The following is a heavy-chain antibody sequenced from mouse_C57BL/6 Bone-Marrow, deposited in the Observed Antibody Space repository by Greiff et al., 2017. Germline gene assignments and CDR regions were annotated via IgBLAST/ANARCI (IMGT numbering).Heavy chain of an antibody. CDR1: GYTFTSYG. Sequence: VQLQQSGAELARPGASVKLSCKASGYTFTSYGISWVKQRTGQGLEWIGEIYPRSGNTYYNEKFKGKATLTADTSSSTAYMELRSLTSEDSAVSFCASGGYYYCSSPWFAYWGQGPLVTVSA. CDR3: ASGGYYYCSSPWFAY. J-gene: IGHJ3*01. D-gene: IGHD1-1*01. CDR2: IYPRSGNT. V-gene: IGHV1-81*01.